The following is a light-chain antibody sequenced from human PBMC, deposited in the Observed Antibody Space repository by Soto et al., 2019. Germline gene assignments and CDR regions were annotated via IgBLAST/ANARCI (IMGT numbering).Light chain of an antibody. CDR2: GAS. CDR1: QSVSSTY. V-gene: IGKV3-20*01. J-gene: IGKJ5*01. CDR3: QQYGSSPPIT. Sequence: EIVLTQSPGTLSLSPGERATLSCRASQSVSSTYLAWYQQKPGQAPRLLIYGASSRATGIPDRLIGSGSGTAFTLTISRLEPEDLAVYYCQQYGSSPPITFGQGTRLEIK.